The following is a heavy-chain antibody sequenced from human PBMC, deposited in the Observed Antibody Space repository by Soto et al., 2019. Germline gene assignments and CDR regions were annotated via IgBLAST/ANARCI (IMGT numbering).Heavy chain of an antibody. J-gene: IGHJ4*02. V-gene: IGHV4-59*08. CDR2: IYYSGST. Sequence: SETLSLTCTVSGGSISSYYWSLIRQPPGKGLEWIGSIYYSGSTNYNPSLKSRVTISVDTSKNQFSLKLSSVTAADTAVYYCASYSGLLYDFDYWGQGTLVTVSS. D-gene: IGHD3-3*01. CDR3: ASYSGLLYDFDY. CDR1: GGSISSYY.